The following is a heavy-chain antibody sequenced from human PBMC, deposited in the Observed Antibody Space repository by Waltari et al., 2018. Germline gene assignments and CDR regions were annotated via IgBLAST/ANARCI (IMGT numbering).Heavy chain of an antibody. CDR3: AGLGVYDAFDI. CDR2: ISSRSSYI. Sequence: EVQLVESGGGLVKPGGSLRLSCAASGFTFSSYSMNWVRQAPGEGLGWVSSISSRSSYIYYADSVKGRFTISRDNAKNSLYLQMNSLRAEDTAVYYCAGLGVYDAFDIWGQGTMVTVSS. V-gene: IGHV3-21*01. CDR1: GFTFSSYS. J-gene: IGHJ3*02. D-gene: IGHD6-13*01.